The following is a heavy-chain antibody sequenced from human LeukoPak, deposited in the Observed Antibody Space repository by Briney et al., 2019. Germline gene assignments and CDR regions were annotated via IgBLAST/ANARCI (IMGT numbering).Heavy chain of an antibody. CDR1: DFSLSTPGMG. V-gene: IGHV2-5*01. CDR3: AHLVVTIDWRSYFDY. Sequence: SGPTLVNPTQTLTLTCTFSDFSLSTPGMGMGWIRQPPGKALEWLAFIYYNDVKRYSPSLRSRLTITRDTSKNQVVLAMTNMDPVDTATYYCAHLVVTIDWRSYFDYWGQGALVTVSS. CDR2: IYYNDVK. D-gene: IGHD3-9*01. J-gene: IGHJ4*02.